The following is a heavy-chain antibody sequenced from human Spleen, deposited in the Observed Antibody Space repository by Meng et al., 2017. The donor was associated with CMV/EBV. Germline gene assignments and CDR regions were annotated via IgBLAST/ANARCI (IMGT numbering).Heavy chain of an antibody. V-gene: IGHV3-21*01. CDR3: ARENRDYDFRSGQTSWTHDY. CDR2: ISSGSSYI. CDR1: EFTFSSYS. Sequence: GGSLRLSCAGFEFTFSSYSMNWVRQAPGKGLEWVSTISSGSSYIYYADSVKGRFTISRDNTKNSLYLEMNSLRAEDTAVYYCARENRDYDFRSGQTSWTHDYWGQGTLVTVSS. D-gene: IGHD3-3*01. J-gene: IGHJ4*02.